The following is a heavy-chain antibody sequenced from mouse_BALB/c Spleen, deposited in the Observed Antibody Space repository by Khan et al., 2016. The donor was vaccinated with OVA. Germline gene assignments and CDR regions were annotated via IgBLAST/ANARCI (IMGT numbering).Heavy chain of an antibody. CDR3: ARWATWFFDV. V-gene: IGHV1-63*02. CDR1: GYTFTNYW. CDR2: IYPGGDYT. D-gene: IGHD3-1*01. Sequence: VQLQQSGGEVLRPGTSVKISCKASGYTFTNYWLGWVKQRPGHGLEWIGDIYPGGDYTNYNEKFKGKATLTVDTSSSTANMELSSLTSEDSAVYCGARWATWFFDVWGAGTTVTVSS. J-gene: IGHJ1*01.